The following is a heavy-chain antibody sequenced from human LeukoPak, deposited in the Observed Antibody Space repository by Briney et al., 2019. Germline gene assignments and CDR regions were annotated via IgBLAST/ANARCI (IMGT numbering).Heavy chain of an antibody. D-gene: IGHD2-21*02. Sequence: VGSLRLSCAASGFTFSSYGMNWVRQAPGKGPEWISYISRSGATIYYAHSVNGRFTISRDNAKNSLYLQMSSLGAEDTAIYYCSRDRGGGDIYFDYWGQGPLLAVSS. CDR1: GFTFSSYG. V-gene: IGHV3-48*03. J-gene: IGHJ4*02. CDR3: SRDRGGGDIYFDY. CDR2: ISRSGATI.